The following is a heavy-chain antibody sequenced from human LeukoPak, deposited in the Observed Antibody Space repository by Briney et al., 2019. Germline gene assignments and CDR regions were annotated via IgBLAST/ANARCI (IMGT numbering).Heavy chain of an antibody. J-gene: IGHJ4*02. Sequence: KPSETLSLTCTVSGGSISSSSYYWGWIRQPPGKGLEWIGSIYYSGSTYYNPSLKSRVTISVDTSKNQFSLKLSSVTAADTAVYYCARHNRGGSSWRLFDYWGQGTLVTVSS. D-gene: IGHD6-13*01. CDR3: ARHNRGGSSWRLFDY. CDR2: IYYSGST. V-gene: IGHV4-39*07. CDR1: GGSISSSSYY.